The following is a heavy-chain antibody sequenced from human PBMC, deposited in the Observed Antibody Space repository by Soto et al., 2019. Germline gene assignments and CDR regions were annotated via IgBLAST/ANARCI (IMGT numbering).Heavy chain of an antibody. V-gene: IGHV3-23*01. CDR3: AIVSNSENYGDY. CDR2: ISGSGAHT. Sequence: EVQLLESGGDLVQSGGSLRLSCAASGFTFSSYAMTWVRQVPGMGLDWVSSISGSGAHTYYTDSVKGRFTISRDNSKSTLYLQMNSLRAEDTAIYYCAIVSNSENYGDYWGRGTLVTVSS. D-gene: IGHD1-26*01. J-gene: IGHJ4*02. CDR1: GFTFSSYA.